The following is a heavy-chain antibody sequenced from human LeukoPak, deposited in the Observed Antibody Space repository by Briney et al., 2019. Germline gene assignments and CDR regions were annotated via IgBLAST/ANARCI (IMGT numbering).Heavy chain of an antibody. J-gene: IGHJ4*02. CDR2: ISYDGSNK. D-gene: IGHD6-19*01. CDR1: GFTFSSYE. Sequence: GGSLRLSCAASGFTFSSYEMNWVRQAPGKGLEWVAVISYDGSNKYYADSVKGRFTISRDNSKNTLYLQMNSLRAEDTAVYYCAKDLGSSGEDYWGQGTLVTVSS. CDR3: AKDLGSSGEDY. V-gene: IGHV3-30*18.